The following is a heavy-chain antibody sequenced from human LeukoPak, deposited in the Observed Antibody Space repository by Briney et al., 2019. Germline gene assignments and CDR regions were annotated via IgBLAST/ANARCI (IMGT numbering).Heavy chain of an antibody. CDR3: ATADGRYFDWTNWFDP. D-gene: IGHD3-9*01. J-gene: IGHJ5*02. V-gene: IGHV1-24*01. Sequence: ASVKVSCKVSGYTLTELSMHWVRQAPGKGLEWMGGFDPEDGETIYAQKFQGRVTMTEDTSTDTAYMELSSLRSEDTAVYYCATADGRYFDWTNWFDPWGQGTLVTVSS. CDR2: FDPEDGET. CDR1: GYTLTELS.